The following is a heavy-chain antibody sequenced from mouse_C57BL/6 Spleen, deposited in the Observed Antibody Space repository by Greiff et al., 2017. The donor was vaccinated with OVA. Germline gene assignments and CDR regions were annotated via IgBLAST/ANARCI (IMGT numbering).Heavy chain of an antibody. D-gene: IGHD1-1*01. CDR1: GYAFSSSW. CDR2: IYPGDGDT. V-gene: IGHV1-82*01. Sequence: VMLVESGPELVKPGASVKISCKASGYAFSSSWMNWVKQRPGKGLEWIGRIYPGDGDTNYNGKFKGKATLTADKSSSTAYMQLSSLTSEDSAVYFCARWSTVGYFDVWGTGTTVTVSS. J-gene: IGHJ1*03. CDR3: ARWSTVGYFDV.